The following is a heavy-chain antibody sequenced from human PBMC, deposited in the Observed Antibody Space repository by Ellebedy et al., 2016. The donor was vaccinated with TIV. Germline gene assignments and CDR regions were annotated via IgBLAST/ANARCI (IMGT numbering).Heavy chain of an antibody. D-gene: IGHD3-16*01. CDR2: IVSNGDST. J-gene: IGHJ4*02. V-gene: IGHV3-64D*06. CDR1: GFTFSSYA. CDR3: VKAWGD. Sequence: PGGSLRLFCSASGFTFSSYAMHWVRQAPGKGLEYISAIVSNGDSTYYANSVKGRFIISRDNSKNTLYLQMSSLRLEDTAVYYCVKAWGDWGQGTLVTVSS.